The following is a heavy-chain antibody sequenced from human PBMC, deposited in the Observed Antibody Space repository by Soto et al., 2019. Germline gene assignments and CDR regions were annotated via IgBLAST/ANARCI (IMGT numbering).Heavy chain of an antibody. V-gene: IGHV3-23*01. D-gene: IGHD5-18*01. J-gene: IGHJ4*02. CDR2: ISGSGGST. CDR3: AKGLGQLWLDYFDY. Sequence: EVQLLESGGGLVQPGGSLRLSCAASGFTFSSYAMSWVRQAPGKGLEWVSAISGSGGSTYYADSVKGRFTISRDNAKNSLYLQMNSLRAEDTALYYCAKGLGQLWLDYFDYWGQGTLVTVSS. CDR1: GFTFSSYA.